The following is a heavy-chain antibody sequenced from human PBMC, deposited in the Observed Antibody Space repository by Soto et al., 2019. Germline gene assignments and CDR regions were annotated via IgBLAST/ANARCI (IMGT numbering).Heavy chain of an antibody. J-gene: IGHJ4*02. Sequence: QEQLVQSGAEVKKPGSSVKVSCKASGGLFSSYPISWVRQVPGQGLEWIGGIIPVFQTAYYTQRFQGRVTITADESTNTAYMALSSMRSEDTSIYYCARGGSGYTWFNEFWGQGTLVTVSS. CDR3: ARGGSGYTWFNEF. V-gene: IGHV1-69*01. CDR1: GGLFSSYP. D-gene: IGHD3-22*01. CDR2: IIPVFQTA.